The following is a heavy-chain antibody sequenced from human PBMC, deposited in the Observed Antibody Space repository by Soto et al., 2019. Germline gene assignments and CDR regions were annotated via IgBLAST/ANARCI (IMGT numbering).Heavy chain of an antibody. V-gene: IGHV3-15*07. D-gene: IGHD3-9*01. Sequence: GGSLRLSCAASGFTFSNAWMNWVRQAPGKGLEWVGRIKSKTDGGTTDYAAPVKGRFTISRDDSKNTLYLQMNSLKTEDTAVYYCTTTEGPETYYDILTGPQVDYWGQGTLVTVSS. CDR3: TTTEGPETYYDILTGPQVDY. J-gene: IGHJ4*02. CDR2: IKSKTDGGTT. CDR1: GFTFSNAW.